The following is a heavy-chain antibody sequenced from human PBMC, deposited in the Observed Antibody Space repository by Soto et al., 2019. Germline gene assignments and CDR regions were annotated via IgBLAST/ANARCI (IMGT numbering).Heavy chain of an antibody. Sequence: PGASMKISCKGSGYIFTTYWIGWVRQMPGKGLEWMGIIYPGDSDTRYSPSFQGQVTISADKSISTAYLQLPSLKASDTAMYYCARHRPGGANPDAIDYWGQGTPVTVSS. J-gene: IGHJ4*02. CDR2: IYPGDSDT. V-gene: IGHV5-51*01. D-gene: IGHD2-15*01. CDR3: ARHRPGGANPDAIDY. CDR1: GYIFTTYW.